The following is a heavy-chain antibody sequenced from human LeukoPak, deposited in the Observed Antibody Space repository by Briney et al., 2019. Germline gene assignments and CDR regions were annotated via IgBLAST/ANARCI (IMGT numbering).Heavy chain of an antibody. J-gene: IGHJ6*03. CDR2: THTSGSP. D-gene: IGHD3-10*01. CDR3: AGNGSGSYYYYYYYYMDV. Sequence: KPSETLSLTPTVSGGSISTFYWSWRPQPPGKGLEWVGRTHTSGSPNYNPSLKSRVTMSVDTSKNQFSLRLSSVTAADTAVYYCAGNGSGSYYYYYYYYMDVCGKGNGATVSS. V-gene: IGHV4-4*07. CDR1: GGSISTFY.